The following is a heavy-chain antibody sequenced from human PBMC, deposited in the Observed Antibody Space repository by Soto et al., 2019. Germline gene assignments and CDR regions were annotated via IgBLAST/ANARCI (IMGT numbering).Heavy chain of an antibody. CDR1: GFTFSDYY. D-gene: IGHD2-15*01. J-gene: IGHJ6*04. Sequence: GGSLRLSCAASGFTFSDYYMSWIRQAPGKGLEWVSYISSSGSTIYYADSVKGRFTISRDNAKNALYLQMNSLRAEDTAVYYCARAGARWCSGGSCLLFDVWGKGTTVTVSS. CDR3: ARAGARWCSGGSCLLFDV. V-gene: IGHV3-11*01. CDR2: ISSSGSTI.